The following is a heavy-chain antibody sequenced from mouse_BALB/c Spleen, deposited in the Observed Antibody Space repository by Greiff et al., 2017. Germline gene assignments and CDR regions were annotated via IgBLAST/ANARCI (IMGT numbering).Heavy chain of an antibody. Sequence: EVQLQQSGAELVKPGASVKLSCTASGFNIKDTYMHWVKQRPEQGLEWIGRIDPANGNTKYDPKFQGKATITADTSSNTAYLQLSSLTSEDTAVYYCASYGNSWYFDVWGAGTTVTVSS. CDR2: IDPANGNT. D-gene: IGHD2-1*01. V-gene: IGHV14-3*02. CDR3: ASYGNSWYFDV. J-gene: IGHJ1*01. CDR1: GFNIKDTY.